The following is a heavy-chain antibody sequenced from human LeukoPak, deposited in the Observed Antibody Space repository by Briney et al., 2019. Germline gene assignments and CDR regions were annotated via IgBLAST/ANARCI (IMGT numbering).Heavy chain of an antibody. CDR3: ASSGSYRFDY. CDR1: GFTFSSYS. D-gene: IGHD1-26*01. J-gene: IGHJ4*02. CDR2: ITASGTAM. V-gene: IGHV3-48*02. Sequence: GGSLRLSCAASGFTFSSYSMNWVRQAPGKGLEWVSHITASGTAMFYADSVKGRFTISRDNAKNSLYSQMNSLRDEDTAVYYCASSGSYRFDYWGQGTLVTVSS.